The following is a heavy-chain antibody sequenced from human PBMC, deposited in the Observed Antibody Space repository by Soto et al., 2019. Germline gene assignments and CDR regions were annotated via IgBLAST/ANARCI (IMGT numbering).Heavy chain of an antibody. D-gene: IGHD3-10*01. CDR1: GYSFTNYA. J-gene: IGHJ6*02. CDR3: GRPGSGTNHEFYYAMDV. Sequence: QVQLVQSGAEVKKPGASVKVSCKASGYSFTNYAINWVRQAPGQGLEWMGWISGYNGNTNYAQKFQGRVTMTTDTSXIXPYMELRSLRSDDTAVYYGGRPGSGTNHEFYYAMDVWGQGTTVTVSS. V-gene: IGHV1-18*01. CDR2: ISGYNGNT.